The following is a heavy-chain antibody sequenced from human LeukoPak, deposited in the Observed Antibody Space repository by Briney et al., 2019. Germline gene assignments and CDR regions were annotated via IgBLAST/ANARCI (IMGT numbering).Heavy chain of an antibody. Sequence: GGSLRLSCAASGFTLSTYDMHWVRQPTGEGLEWVSIIYRAGDTYYPGSVKGRFTISRDNAKNSLYLQMNSLRAEDTAVYYCARARFWSGYYITGFDYWGQGTLVTVSS. J-gene: IGHJ4*02. D-gene: IGHD3-3*01. V-gene: IGHV3-13*01. CDR1: GFTLSTYD. CDR3: ARARFWSGYYITGFDY. CDR2: IYRAGDT.